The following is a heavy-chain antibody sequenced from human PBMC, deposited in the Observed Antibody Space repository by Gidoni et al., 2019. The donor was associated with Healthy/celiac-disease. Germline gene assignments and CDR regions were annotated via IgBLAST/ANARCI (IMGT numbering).Heavy chain of an antibody. V-gene: IGHV5-51*01. CDR1: GYSFTSYW. D-gene: IGHD2-8*01. Sequence: EVQLVQSGAEVKKPGESLKISCKGSGYSFTSYWIGWVRQMPGKGLEWMGIIYPGDSDTRYSPSFQGQVTISADKSISTAYLQWSSLKASDTAMYYCARQKSDCTNGVCYSSFDYWGQGTLVTVSS. J-gene: IGHJ4*02. CDR3: ARQKSDCTNGVCYSSFDY. CDR2: IYPGDSDT.